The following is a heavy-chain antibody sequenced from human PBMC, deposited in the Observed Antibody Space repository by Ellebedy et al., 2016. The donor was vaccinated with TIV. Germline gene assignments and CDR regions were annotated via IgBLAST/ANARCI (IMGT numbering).Heavy chain of an antibody. J-gene: IGHJ6*02. CDR2: ITNTGSNT. Sequence: GESLKISCAGSGFTVDSNYMSWVRQAPGKGLEWVSYITNTGSNTYYADSVKGRFTVARDNANKSLHLQMNNLGGDDTAVYYCGRAREPGPFAYYYYGMDVWGQGTTVTVSS. V-gene: IGHV3-11*01. D-gene: IGHD1-1*01. CDR1: GFTVDSNY. CDR3: GRAREPGPFAYYYYGMDV.